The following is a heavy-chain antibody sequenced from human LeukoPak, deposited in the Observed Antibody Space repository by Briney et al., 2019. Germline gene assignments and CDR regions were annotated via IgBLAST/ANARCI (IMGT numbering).Heavy chain of an antibody. D-gene: IGHD4-11*01. CDR1: GYTFTGYY. CDR2: INPNSGGT. Sequence: ASVKVSCKASGYTFTGYYRHWLRPAPGQGLAWMGWINPNSGGTNYAQKFQGRGTMTRDTSISTAYMELSRLRSDDTAVYYCAREVGVTTGLHVDYWGQGTLVTVSS. V-gene: IGHV1-2*02. J-gene: IGHJ4*02. CDR3: AREVGVTTGLHVDY.